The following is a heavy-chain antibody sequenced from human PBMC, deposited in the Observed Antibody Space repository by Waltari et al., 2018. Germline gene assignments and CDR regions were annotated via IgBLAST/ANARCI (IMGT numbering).Heavy chain of an antibody. Sequence: QVQLQQSGPGLVKPSQTLSLTCAISGASVSSTSAAWHWIRQSPSRGLEWLGRTYYRSSWTNDYAVSVKGRVTINPDTSKNQFSLHLNSVTPEDTAVYYCAREAVVTRFDYWGQGTLVSVSS. CDR1: GASVSSTSAA. CDR3: AREAVVTRFDY. CDR2: TYYRSSWTN. V-gene: IGHV6-1*01. J-gene: IGHJ4*02. D-gene: IGHD2-15*01.